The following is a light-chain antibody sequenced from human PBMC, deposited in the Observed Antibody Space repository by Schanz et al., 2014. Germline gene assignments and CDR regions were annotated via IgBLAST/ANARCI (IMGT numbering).Light chain of an antibody. J-gene: IGKJ1*01. Sequence: EIVLTQSPATLSLSPGERATLSCRASQSVSSFLAWYQQKPGQAPRLLIHAASTRATGIADRFSGSASGTDFTLTISRLEPEDFAVYYCQQYGSLPGTFGQGTKVEIK. V-gene: IGKV3-20*01. CDR1: QSVSSF. CDR3: QQYGSLPGT. CDR2: AAS.